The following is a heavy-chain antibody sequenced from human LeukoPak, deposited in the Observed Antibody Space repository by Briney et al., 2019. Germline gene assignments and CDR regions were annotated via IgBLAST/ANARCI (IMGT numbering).Heavy chain of an antibody. V-gene: IGHV3-30*04. D-gene: IGHD3-10*01. Sequence: GGSLRLSCAASGFTFSSYAMHWVRQAPGKGLEWVAVISNDGNNKYYADSVKGRFTIYRDNSKITLYLQMNSLRAEDTAVYYCARDRTYGSGSYPGYWGQGTLVTVSS. CDR1: GFTFSSYA. J-gene: IGHJ4*02. CDR2: ISNDGNNK. CDR3: ARDRTYGSGSYPGY.